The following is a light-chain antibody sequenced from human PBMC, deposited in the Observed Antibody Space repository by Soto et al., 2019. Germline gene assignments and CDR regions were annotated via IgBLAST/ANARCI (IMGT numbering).Light chain of an antibody. J-gene: IGKJ5*01. Sequence: ENVWTQSTGTLSFSPGERTNLSSSDRQSVRRNYFAWYQQKHGQAPRILIYGSSSRATDIPDRFSGSGSGTHFTLTISRLEPEDFAVYYCQHYGRSLSIIFGQGTRLEIK. CDR3: QHYGRSLSII. V-gene: IGKV3-20*01. CDR1: QSVRRNY. CDR2: GSS.